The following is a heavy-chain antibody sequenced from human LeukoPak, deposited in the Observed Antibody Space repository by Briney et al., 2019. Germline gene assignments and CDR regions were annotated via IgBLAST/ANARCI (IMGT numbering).Heavy chain of an antibody. J-gene: IGHJ3*02. CDR3: AKNGGDAFDI. D-gene: IGHD2-8*01. CDR1: GFTFSSYA. Sequence: GGSLRLSCAASGFTFSSYAMSWVRQAPGKGLEWVSAISGSGGSTYYADSVKGRFTVSSDNSKNTLYLQMNSLRDEDTAVYYCAKNGGDAFDIWGRGTMVTVSS. V-gene: IGHV3-23*01. CDR2: ISGSGGST.